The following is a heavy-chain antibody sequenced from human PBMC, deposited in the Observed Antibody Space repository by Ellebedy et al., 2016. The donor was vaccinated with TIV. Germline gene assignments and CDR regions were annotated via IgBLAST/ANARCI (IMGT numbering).Heavy chain of an antibody. CDR1: SDSFTTDF. CDR2: IYYNGRA. V-gene: IGHV4-59*01. J-gene: IGHJ4*02. Sequence: MPSETLSLTCTVSSDSFTTDFWNWIRQTPGKGLEWIGYIYYNGRASYNPSLKSRATMSIGTSKNQVSLNLRSVTAADTAVYYCARASYSIGYYGIDYWGPGNLVTVSS. CDR3: ARASYSIGYYGIDY. D-gene: IGHD6-19*01.